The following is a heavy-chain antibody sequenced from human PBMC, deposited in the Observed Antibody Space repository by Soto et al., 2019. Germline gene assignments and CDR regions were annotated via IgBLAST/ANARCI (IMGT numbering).Heavy chain of an antibody. CDR2: IYSGGNP. D-gene: IGHD2-21*01. Sequence: EERLVQSGGGLVQPGGSLRLSCAASGFSVGGNYMSWVRQAPGKGLELVSLIYSGGNPFYADSMKGRFTLSRDNSNNMLYLKMDSLRAEDTAVYYCARGPNSDCWGQGTLVIVS. J-gene: IGHJ4*02. V-gene: IGHV3-53*01. CDR1: GFSVGGNY. CDR3: ARGPNSDC.